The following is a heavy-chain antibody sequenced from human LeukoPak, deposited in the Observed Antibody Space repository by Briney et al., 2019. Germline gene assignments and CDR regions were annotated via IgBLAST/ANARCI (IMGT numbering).Heavy chain of an antibody. CDR2: ISGTSGYI. Sequence: GGSLRLSCAASGFTFSTYTMNWVRRAPGKGLEWVSSISGTSGYIYYADSVKGRFTISRDNAKNSLYLQMNSLRAEGTAVYYCARDGDSSEYYYYGMDVWGQGTTVTVSS. J-gene: IGHJ6*02. D-gene: IGHD2-21*02. CDR3: ARDGDSSEYYYYGMDV. V-gene: IGHV3-21*01. CDR1: GFTFSTYT.